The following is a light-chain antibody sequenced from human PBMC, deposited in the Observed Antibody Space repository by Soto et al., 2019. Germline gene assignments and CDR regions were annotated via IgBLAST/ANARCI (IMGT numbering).Light chain of an antibody. V-gene: IGKV3-15*01. CDR2: FAS. CDR3: QQYTAWPLT. CDR1: QTVYNN. J-gene: IGKJ4*01. Sequence: IVMTQSPATLSVSPGVKATLSCRASQTVYNNLAWYQQKPGQAPRLLVYFASTRATGIPARFSGSGSGTEFSLTISSLQSEDFALYYCQQYTAWPLTFGGGTKVETK.